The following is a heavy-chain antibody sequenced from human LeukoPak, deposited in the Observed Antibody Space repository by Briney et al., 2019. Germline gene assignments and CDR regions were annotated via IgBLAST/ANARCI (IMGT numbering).Heavy chain of an antibody. Sequence: GGSLRLSCAASGFTFSSYGMHWVRQAPGKGLEWVVVISYDGSNKYYADSVKGRFTISRDNSKNTLYLQMNSLRAEDTAVYYCARGAGAVAGTKTYYYYYYGMDVWGKGTTVTVSS. J-gene: IGHJ6*04. CDR2: ISYDGSNK. CDR1: GFTFSSYG. D-gene: IGHD6-19*01. V-gene: IGHV3-30*03. CDR3: ARGAGAVAGTKTYYYYYYGMDV.